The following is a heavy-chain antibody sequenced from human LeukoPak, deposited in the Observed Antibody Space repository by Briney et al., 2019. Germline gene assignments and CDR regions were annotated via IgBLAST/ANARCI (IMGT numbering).Heavy chain of an antibody. D-gene: IGHD6-19*01. CDR2: IYYSGST. V-gene: IGHV4-59*08. Sequence: SETLSLTCAVYGGSFSGYYWSWIRQPPGKGLEWTGYIYYSGSTNYNPSLKSRVTISVDTSKNQFSLKLSSVTAADTAMYYCARAVSGRFDCWGQGTLVTVSS. J-gene: IGHJ4*02. CDR3: ARAVSGRFDC. CDR1: GGSFSGYY.